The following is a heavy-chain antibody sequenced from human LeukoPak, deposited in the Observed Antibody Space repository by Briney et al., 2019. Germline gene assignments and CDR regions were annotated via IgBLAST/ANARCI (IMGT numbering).Heavy chain of an antibody. J-gene: IGHJ4*02. CDR1: GGSISSYY. CDR2: IYYSGST. Sequence: KPSETLSLTCTVSGGSISSYYWSWIRQPPGKGLEWIGYIYYSGSTNYNPSLKSRVTISVDTSKNQFSLKLSSVTAADTAVYCCARDRGYFDYWGQGTLVTVSS. V-gene: IGHV4-59*01. D-gene: IGHD3-10*01. CDR3: ARDRGYFDY.